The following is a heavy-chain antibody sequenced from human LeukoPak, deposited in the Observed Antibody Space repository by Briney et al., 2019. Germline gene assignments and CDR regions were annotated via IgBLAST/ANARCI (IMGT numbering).Heavy chain of an antibody. J-gene: IGHJ6*04. CDR2: ISSSGSTI. V-gene: IGHV3-48*03. CDR1: GFTFSSYE. Sequence: GGSLRLSCAASGFTFSSYEMNWVRQAPGKGLEWVSYISSSGSTIYYADSVKGRFTISRDNAKNSLYLQMNSLRAEDTAVYYCARRRGYGSGSYRSYDYYGMDVWGKGTTVTVSS. CDR3: ARRRGYGSGSYRSYDYYGMDV. D-gene: IGHD3-10*01.